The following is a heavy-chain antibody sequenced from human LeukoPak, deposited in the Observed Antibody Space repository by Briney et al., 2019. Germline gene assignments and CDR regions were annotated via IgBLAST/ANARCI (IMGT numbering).Heavy chain of an antibody. J-gene: IGHJ4*02. Sequence: GGSLRLSCTASGFTFDDYAMHWVRQAPGKGLEWVSGISWNSGSIGYADSVKGRFTISRDNAKNSLYLQMNSLRAEDTALYYCAKDISYDILTGYPDYWGQGTLVTVSS. CDR2: ISWNSGSI. CDR1: GFTFDDYA. CDR3: AKDISYDILTGYPDY. D-gene: IGHD3-9*01. V-gene: IGHV3-9*01.